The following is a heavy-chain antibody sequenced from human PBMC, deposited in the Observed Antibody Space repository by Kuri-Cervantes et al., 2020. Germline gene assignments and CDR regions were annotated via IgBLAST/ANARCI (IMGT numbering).Heavy chain of an antibody. V-gene: IGHV3-7*01. J-gene: IGHJ4*02. D-gene: IGHD2-8*01. CDR2: INQDVSET. CDR3: AREGRNIVLKGGLDY. Sequence: LSLTCAASGFTFSNYWMTWVRQAPGKGLEWVANINQDVSETYSVDSVKGRFTISRDNAKNSLYLQMNSLRAEDTAVYYCAREGRNIVLKGGLDYWGQGTLVTVSS. CDR1: GFTFSNYW.